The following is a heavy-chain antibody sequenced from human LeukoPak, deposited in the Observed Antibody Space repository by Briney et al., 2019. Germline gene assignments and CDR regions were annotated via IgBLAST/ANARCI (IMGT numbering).Heavy chain of an antibody. D-gene: IGHD1-26*01. CDR2: ISYDGSNK. V-gene: IGHV3-30-3*01. CDR1: GFTFSSYA. J-gene: IGHJ4*02. CDR3: AKAVGADEIGEIHY. Sequence: PGGSLRLSCAASGFTFSSYAMHRVRQAPGKGLEWVAVISYDGSNKYYADSVKGRFTISRDNSKNTLYLQMNSLRAEDTAVYYCAKAVGADEIGEIHYWGQGTLVTVSP.